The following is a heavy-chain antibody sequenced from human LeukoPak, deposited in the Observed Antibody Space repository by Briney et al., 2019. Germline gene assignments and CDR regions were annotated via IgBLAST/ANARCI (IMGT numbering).Heavy chain of an antibody. D-gene: IGHD3-3*02. CDR2: INYNGAIT. V-gene: IGHV3-20*04. Sequence: GGSLRLSCATSGFTFVDYGLSWVRRAPGKGLEWLCAINYNGAITDYADSVKGRFTISRDDAKNSLYLRMDSLRAEDTALYYCARDRLGPSFSVSHFDLWGQGTLVTVSS. J-gene: IGHJ4*02. CDR1: GFTFVDYG. CDR3: ARDRLGPSFSVSHFDL.